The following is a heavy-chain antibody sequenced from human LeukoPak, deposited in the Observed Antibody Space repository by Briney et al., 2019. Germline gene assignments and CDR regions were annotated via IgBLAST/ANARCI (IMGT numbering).Heavy chain of an antibody. J-gene: IGHJ4*02. CDR1: GYTLSSFG. D-gene: IGHD2-21*01. CDR3: ASIPGGGPM. V-gene: IGHV1-69*04. Sequence: SVKVSCKASGYTLSSFGLSWVRQAPGQGLEWMGRIIPILGIANYAQKFQGRVTITADKSTSTAYMELSSLRSEDTAVYYCASIPGGGPMWGQGTLVTVSS. CDR2: IIPILGIA.